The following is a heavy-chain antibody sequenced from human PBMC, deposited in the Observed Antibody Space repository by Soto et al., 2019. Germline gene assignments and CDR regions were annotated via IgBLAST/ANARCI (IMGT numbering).Heavy chain of an antibody. J-gene: IGHJ5*02. D-gene: IGHD3-10*01. CDR2: FYGSGST. Sequence: QVQLQESGPGLVKPSETLSLTCTVSGGSIGSSYWSWIRQPAGKGLEWIGRFYGSGSTNYNPSLKRRVSMSVDTSNNQFSLKLSSVTAADTAVYYCARWLGGFGASWGPGTLVTVSS. CDR3: ARWLGGFGAS. V-gene: IGHV4-4*07. CDR1: GGSIGSSY.